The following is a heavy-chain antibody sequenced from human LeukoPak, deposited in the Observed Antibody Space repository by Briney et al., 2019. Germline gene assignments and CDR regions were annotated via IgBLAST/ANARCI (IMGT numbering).Heavy chain of an antibody. CDR2: ISSGSSYT. V-gene: IGHV3-11*06. CDR3: ARAPGRYYDIDY. D-gene: IGHD3-9*01. J-gene: IGHJ4*02. CDR1: GFTFSDYY. Sequence: GGSLRLSCAASGFTFSDYYMSWIRQAPGKGLEWVSYISSGSSYTNYADSVKGRFTISRDNAKNSLYLQMNSLRAEDTAVYYCARAPGRYYDIDYWGQGTLVTVSS.